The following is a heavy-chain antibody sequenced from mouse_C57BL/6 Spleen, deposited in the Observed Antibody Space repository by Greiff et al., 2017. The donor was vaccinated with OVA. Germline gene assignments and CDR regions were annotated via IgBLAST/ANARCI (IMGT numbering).Heavy chain of an antibody. V-gene: IGHV1-5*01. CDR3: TSGNYVRGYAMDY. CDR1: GYTFTSYW. J-gene: IGHJ4*01. Sequence: EVQLQQSGTVLARPGASVKMSCKTSGYTFTSYWMHWVKQRPGQGLEWIGAIYPGNSDTSYNQKFKGKAKLTAVTSASTAYMELSSLTNEDSAVYYCTSGNYVRGYAMDYWGQGTSVTVSS. CDR2: IYPGNSDT. D-gene: IGHD2-1*01.